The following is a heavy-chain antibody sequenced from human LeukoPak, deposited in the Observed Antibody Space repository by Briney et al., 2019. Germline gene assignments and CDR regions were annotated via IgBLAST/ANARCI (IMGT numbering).Heavy chain of an antibody. D-gene: IGHD2-15*01. J-gene: IGHJ4*02. CDR1: GGSIITFY. CDR3: ARGSCTGGTCYDARNDFDY. CDR2: IYYSGST. Sequence: PSETLSLTCIVSGGSIITFYWSWLRPSPGEGMGWIGHIYYSGSTNYNPSLKSRVTVSIDTSKKKFSLRLSSVTAADTAVYYCARGSCTGGTCYDARNDFDYWGQGSLVTVSS. V-gene: IGHV4-59*01.